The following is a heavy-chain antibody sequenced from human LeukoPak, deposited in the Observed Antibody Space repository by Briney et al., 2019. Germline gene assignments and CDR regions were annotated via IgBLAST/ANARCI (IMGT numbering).Heavy chain of an antibody. D-gene: IGHD4-17*01. CDR2: IYYSGST. CDR3: ARVPTVTFFDY. Sequence: PSETLSLTCTVSGGSISSHYWSWIRQSPGKGLEWIGYIYYSGSTNYNPSLKSRVTISVDTSKNQFSLKLSSVTAADTAVYYCARVPTVTFFDYWGQGTLVTVSS. V-gene: IGHV4-59*08. J-gene: IGHJ4*02. CDR1: GGSISSHY.